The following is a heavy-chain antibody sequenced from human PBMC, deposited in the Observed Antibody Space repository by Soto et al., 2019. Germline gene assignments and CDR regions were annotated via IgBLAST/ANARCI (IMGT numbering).Heavy chain of an antibody. CDR2: ISWDDEK. J-gene: IGHJ5*01. CDR1: GFSLTSGGVT. CDR3: AHSRVRSNSFDS. V-gene: IGHV2-5*02. Sequence: SGPTLVNPTQTLTLTCTFSGFSLTSGGVTVGWVRQPPRKALEWVALISWDDEKRYSPSLKSRLTINRDTWKNQVVLTMTIMDPVDTATYYCAHSRVRSNSFDSWGQGVQVTVPQ.